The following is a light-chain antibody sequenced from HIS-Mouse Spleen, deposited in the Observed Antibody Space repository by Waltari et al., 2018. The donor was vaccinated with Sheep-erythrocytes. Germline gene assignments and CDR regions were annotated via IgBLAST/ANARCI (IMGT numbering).Light chain of an antibody. CDR1: SSDVGGYIH. CDR3: CSYAGSYNHV. J-gene: IGLJ1*01. CDR2: DVS. V-gene: IGLV2-11*01. Sequence: QSALTQPRSVSGSPGQSVTISCTGTSSDVGGYIHVSWYQQHPGKAPKLMIYDVSKRPSGVPDRFSGSKSGNTASLTISGLQAEDEADYYCCSYAGSYNHVFATGTKVTVL.